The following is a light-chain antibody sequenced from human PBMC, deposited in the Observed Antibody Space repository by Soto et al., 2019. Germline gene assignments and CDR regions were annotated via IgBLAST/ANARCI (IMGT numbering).Light chain of an antibody. CDR1: QSVSSN. CDR3: QQYKNWPTIT. CDR2: GAS. J-gene: IGKJ5*01. V-gene: IGKV3-15*01. Sequence: EIVMTQSPATLSVSPGERATLSCRASQSVSSNLAWYQQKPGQAPRLFIYGASTRATGIPARFSGIGSGTEFTLTISSLQSEDFAVYYCQQYKNWPTITFGQGTRLEIK.